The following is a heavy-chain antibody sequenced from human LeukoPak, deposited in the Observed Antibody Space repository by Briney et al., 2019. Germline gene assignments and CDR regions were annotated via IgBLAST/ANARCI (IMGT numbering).Heavy chain of an antibody. CDR1: GFTFSSYW. J-gene: IGHJ4*02. CDR3: AKSQDGGRLFHFDY. Sequence: GGSLRLSCANSGFTFSSYWMHWVRQAPGKGLEWVSVISGSGGSTYSADSVKGRFTISRDNSKNTLYLQMNSLRAEDTAVYFCAKSQDGGRLFHFDYWGQGTLVTVSS. V-gene: IGHV3-23*01. CDR2: ISGSGGST. D-gene: IGHD1-26*01.